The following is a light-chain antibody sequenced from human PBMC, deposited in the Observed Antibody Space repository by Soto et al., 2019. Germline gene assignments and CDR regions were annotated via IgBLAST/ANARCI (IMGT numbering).Light chain of an antibody. CDR1: QGISSY. V-gene: IGKV1-9*01. CDR2: AAS. Sequence: IQLTQSPSSLSASVGDRVTITCRASQGISSYLAWYQQKPGKAPKLLIYAASALQSGVPSTFSGSGSGTDFTLTISSLQPEDFATYYYQQLNSYPLTFGGGTKVDIK. CDR3: QQLNSYPLT. J-gene: IGKJ4*01.